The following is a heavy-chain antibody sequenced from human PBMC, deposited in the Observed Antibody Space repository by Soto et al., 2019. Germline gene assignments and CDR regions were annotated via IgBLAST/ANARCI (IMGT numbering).Heavy chain of an antibody. CDR2: IYYSGST. D-gene: IGHD1-26*01. CDR1: GGSISSYY. J-gene: IGHJ4*02. V-gene: IGHV4-59*08. Sequence: QVQLQESGPGLVKPSETLSLTCTVSGGSISSYYWSWIRQPPGKGLEWIGYIYYSGSTNYNPSLEGRVTISVDTSKNHFSLKLSSVTAADTAVYYCARRWGRTFDYWGQGTLVTVSS. CDR3: ARRWGRTFDY.